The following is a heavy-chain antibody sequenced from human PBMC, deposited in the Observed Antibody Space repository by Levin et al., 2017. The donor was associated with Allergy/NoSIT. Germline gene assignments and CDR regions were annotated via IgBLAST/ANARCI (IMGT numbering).Heavy chain of an antibody. D-gene: IGHD2-8*01. CDR1: GFTFSNYV. V-gene: IGHV3-23*01. J-gene: IGHJ3*02. CDR2: ISGSGDTT. Sequence: GESLKISCAASGFTFSNYVMSWVRQPPGRGLEWVSTISGSGDTTNYADSVKGRFTISRDNSKNTLYLQMNSLGVEDTALYYCSKSDCTNGVCYSVGSNAFDIWGQGTMVTVSS. CDR3: SKSDCTNGVCYSVGSNAFDI.